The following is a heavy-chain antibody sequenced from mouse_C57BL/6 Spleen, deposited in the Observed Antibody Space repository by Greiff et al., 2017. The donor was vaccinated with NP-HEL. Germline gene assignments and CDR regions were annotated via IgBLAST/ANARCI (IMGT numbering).Heavy chain of an antibody. V-gene: IGHV1-18*01. CDR2: INPNNGGT. D-gene: IGHD1-2*01. Sequence: EVQLQQSGPELVKPGASVKIPCKASGYTFTDYNMDWVKQSHGKSLEWIGDINPNNGGTIYNQKFKGKATLTVDKSSSTAYMELRSLTSEDTAVYYCARGTTAEYFDVWGTGTTVTVSS. CDR1: GYTFTDYN. J-gene: IGHJ1*03. CDR3: ARGTTAEYFDV.